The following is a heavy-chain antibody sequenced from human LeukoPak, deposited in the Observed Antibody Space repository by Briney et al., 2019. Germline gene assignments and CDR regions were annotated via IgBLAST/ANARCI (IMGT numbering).Heavy chain of an antibody. CDR3: AKDPSASYYYDSSGYYY. V-gene: IGHV3-30*18. J-gene: IGHJ4*02. D-gene: IGHD3-22*01. CDR1: GFTFSSYG. CDR2: ISYDGSNK. Sequence: GGSLRLSCAASGFTFSSYGMHWVRQAPGKGLEWVAVISYDGSNKYYADSVKGRFTISRDNSKNTLYLQMNSLRAEDTAVYYCAKDPSASYYYDSSGYYYWGQGTLVTVSS.